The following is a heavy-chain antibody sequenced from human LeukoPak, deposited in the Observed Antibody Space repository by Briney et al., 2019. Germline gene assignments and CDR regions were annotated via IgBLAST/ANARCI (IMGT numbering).Heavy chain of an antibody. CDR3: ARFGMDAAIDY. CDR2: IKQDASEK. CDR1: GFTFDDYG. J-gene: IGHJ4*02. V-gene: IGHV3-7*01. Sequence: GGSLRLSCAASGFTFDDYGMSWVRQAPGKGLEWVATIKQDASEKTYVDSVEGRFTSSRDNAKSSLFLQMDSLRAEDTAVYYCARFGMDAAIDYWGQGTLVTVSS. D-gene: IGHD2-15*01.